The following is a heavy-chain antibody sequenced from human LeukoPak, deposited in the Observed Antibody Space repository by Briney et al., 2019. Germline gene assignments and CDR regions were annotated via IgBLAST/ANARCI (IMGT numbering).Heavy chain of an antibody. V-gene: IGHV1-69*13. CDR1: GGTFSSYA. J-gene: IGHJ6*03. Sequence: SVKVSCKASGGTFSSYAISWVRQAPGQGLEWMGGIIPIFGTANYAQKFQGRVTITADESTSTAYMELSSLRSEDTAVYYCASKGMTTVVTREGYYYYYMDVWGKGTTVTVSS. CDR3: ASKGMTTVVTREGYYYYYMDV. CDR2: IIPIFGTA. D-gene: IGHD4-23*01.